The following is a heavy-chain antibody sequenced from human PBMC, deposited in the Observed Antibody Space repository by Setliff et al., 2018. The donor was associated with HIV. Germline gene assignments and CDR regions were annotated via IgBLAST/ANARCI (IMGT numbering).Heavy chain of an antibody. CDR2: ICYSGST. D-gene: IGHD6-13*01. J-gene: IGHJ6*03. V-gene: IGHV4-59*04. CDR1: GASTSSHY. CDR3: ARHRDPPGTSWIFYYYYMDL. Sequence: PSETLSLTCTVSGASTSSHYWSWIRQPPGKGLEWIASICYSGSTSYNPSLSSRLTISVDTSKNQLSLRLTSVTAADTGVYYCARHRDPPGTSWIFYYYYMDLWGGGTTVTVSS.